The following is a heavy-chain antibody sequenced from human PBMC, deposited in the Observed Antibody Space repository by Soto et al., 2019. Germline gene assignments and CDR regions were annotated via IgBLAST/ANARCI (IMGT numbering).Heavy chain of an antibody. CDR1: GYTFTSYG. J-gene: IGHJ3*02. CDR3: ASVPYYYDSSGLDAFDI. CDR2: ISAYNGNT. D-gene: IGHD3-22*01. Sequence: ASVKVSCKASGYTFTSYGISWVRQAPGQGLEWMGWISAYNGNTNYAQKLQGRVTMTTDTSTSTAYMELRSLRSDDTAVYYCASVPYYYDSSGLDAFDIWGQGTMVTVSS. V-gene: IGHV1-18*01.